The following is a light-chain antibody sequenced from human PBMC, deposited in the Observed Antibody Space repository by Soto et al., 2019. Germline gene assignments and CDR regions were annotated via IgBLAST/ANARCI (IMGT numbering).Light chain of an antibody. Sequence: QSVLTQPPSASGTPGQRVTISCSGSSSNIGRNVVNWYQQFPGTAPKLLMYSNSQRPPGIPERFSASKSGTSASLAISGLQSEDEADYYCAAWDDSLSGYVFGTGTKLTVL. V-gene: IGLV1-44*01. J-gene: IGLJ1*01. CDR3: AAWDDSLSGYV. CDR2: SNS. CDR1: SSNIGRNV.